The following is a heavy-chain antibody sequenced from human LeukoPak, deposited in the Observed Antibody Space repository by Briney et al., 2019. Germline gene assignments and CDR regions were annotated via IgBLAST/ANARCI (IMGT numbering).Heavy chain of an antibody. CDR2: INQDSSEK. CDR1: GFTFSNYW. J-gene: IGHJ4*02. V-gene: IGHV3-7*01. CDR3: ADSKTRTAFDY. D-gene: IGHD1-14*01. Sequence: GGSLRLSCAASGFTFSNYWMSWVRQAPGKGLEWVANINQDSSEKYYVDSVKGRFTISRDNAKNSLYLQLNTLRPEDTAVYYCADSKTRTAFDYWGQGTLVTVSS.